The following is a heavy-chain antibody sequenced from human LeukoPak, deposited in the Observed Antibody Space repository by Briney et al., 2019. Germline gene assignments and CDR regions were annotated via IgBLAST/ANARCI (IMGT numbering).Heavy chain of an antibody. D-gene: IGHD3-22*01. J-gene: IGHJ4*02. CDR3: ARWLSYYFDY. V-gene: IGHV4-34*01. CDR1: GGSFSGYY. CDR2: INHSGST. Sequence: KPSETLSLTCAVYGGSFSGYYWSWIRQPPGKGLEWIGEINHSGSTNYNPSLKSRVTISVDTSKNQFSLKLSSVTAADTAVYYCARWLSYYFDYWGQGTLVTVSS.